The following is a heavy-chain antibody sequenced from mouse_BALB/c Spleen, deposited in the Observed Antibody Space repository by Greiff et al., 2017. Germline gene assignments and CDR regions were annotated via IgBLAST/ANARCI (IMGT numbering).Heavy chain of an antibody. CDR1: GFTFSSYT. D-gene: IGHD1-1*01. J-gene: IGHJ3*01. V-gene: IGHV5-6-4*01. CDR2: ISSGGSYT. CDR3: TRDYYGRSALAY. Sequence: EVQVVESGGGLVKPGGSLKLSCAASGFTFSSYTMSWVRQTPEKRLEWVATISSGGSYTYYPDSVKGRFTISRDNAKNTLYLQMSSLKSEDTAMYYCTRDYYGRSALAYWGQGTLVTVSA.